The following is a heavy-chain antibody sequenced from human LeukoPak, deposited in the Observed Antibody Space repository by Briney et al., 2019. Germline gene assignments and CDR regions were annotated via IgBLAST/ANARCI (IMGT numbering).Heavy chain of an antibody. D-gene: IGHD3-22*01. J-gene: IGHJ4*02. CDR2: ISCNSGSI. V-gene: IGHV3-9*01. Sequence: GGSLRLSCAASGFIFDDYAMHWVRQAPGKGLEWVSGISCNSGSIGYADSVKGRFTISRDNAKNSLYLQMNSLRAEDTALYYCAKNYYYDSSGYFDYWGQGTLVTVSS. CDR3: AKNYYYDSSGYFDY. CDR1: GFIFDDYA.